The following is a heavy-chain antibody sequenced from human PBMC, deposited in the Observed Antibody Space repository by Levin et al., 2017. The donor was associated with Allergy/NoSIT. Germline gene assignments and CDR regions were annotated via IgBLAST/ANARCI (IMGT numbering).Heavy chain of an antibody. J-gene: IGHJ4*02. V-gene: IGHV3-7*01. CDR3: AADSSGHLY. CDR1: GFTFSSYW. Sequence: GGSLRLSCAASGFTFSSYWMSWVRQAPGKGLEWVASIKQDGSDKYYVDSVKGRFTISRDNAKNSLYLQMNSLRAEDTAVYYCAADSSGHLYWGQGTLVTVSS. CDR2: IKQDGSDK. D-gene: IGHD3-22*01.